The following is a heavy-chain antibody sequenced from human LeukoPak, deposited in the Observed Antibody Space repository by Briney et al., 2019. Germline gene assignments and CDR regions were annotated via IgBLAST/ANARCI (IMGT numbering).Heavy chain of an antibody. Sequence: SETLSLTCAVYGGSFSGYYWSWIRQPPGKGPEWIGEINHSGSTNYNPSLKSRVTISVDTSKNQFSLKLSSVTAADTAVYYCARGRLHYGSGSYYRYFDYWGQGTLVTVSS. CDR1: GGSFSGYY. CDR2: INHSGST. J-gene: IGHJ4*02. CDR3: ARGRLHYGSGSYYRYFDY. D-gene: IGHD3-10*01. V-gene: IGHV4-34*01.